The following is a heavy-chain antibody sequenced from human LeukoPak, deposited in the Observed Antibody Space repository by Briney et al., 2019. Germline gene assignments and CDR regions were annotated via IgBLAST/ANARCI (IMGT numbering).Heavy chain of an antibody. Sequence: ASVKVSCKASGGTFSSYAISWVRQAPGQGLEWMGGIIPIFGTADYAQKFQGRVTITADESTSTAYMELSSLRSEDTAVYYCARATSSGPPFDYWGQGTLVTVSS. CDR1: GGTFSSYA. CDR2: IIPIFGTA. V-gene: IGHV1-69*01. D-gene: IGHD6-19*01. J-gene: IGHJ4*02. CDR3: ARATSSGPPFDY.